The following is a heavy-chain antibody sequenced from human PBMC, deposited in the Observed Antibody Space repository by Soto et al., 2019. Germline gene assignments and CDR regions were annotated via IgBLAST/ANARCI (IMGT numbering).Heavy chain of an antibody. CDR1: GGSISSYY. D-gene: IGHD2-8*01. Sequence: SETLSLTCTVSGGSISSYYWSWIRQPPGKGLEWIGYIYYSGSTNYNPSLKSRVTISVDTSKNQFSLKLSSVTAADTAVYYCASGYCTNGVCYDETEVLPYYYMDVWSKGTTVTVSS. J-gene: IGHJ6*03. CDR2: IYYSGST. CDR3: ASGYCTNGVCYDETEVLPYYYMDV. V-gene: IGHV4-59*01.